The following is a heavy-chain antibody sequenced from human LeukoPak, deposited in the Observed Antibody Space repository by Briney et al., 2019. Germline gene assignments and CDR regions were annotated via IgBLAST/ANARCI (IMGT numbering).Heavy chain of an antibody. CDR2: FDPEDGET. CDR1: GYTLTELS. V-gene: IGHV1-24*01. Sequence: GASVKVSCKVSGYTLTELSMHWVRQAPGKGLEWMGGFDPEDGETIYAQKFQGRVTMTEDTSTDTAYMELSSLRSEDTAVYYCATDWHYYDFWTGRFDYWGQGTLDTVSS. J-gene: IGHJ4*02. CDR3: ATDWHYYDFWTGRFDY. D-gene: IGHD3-3*01.